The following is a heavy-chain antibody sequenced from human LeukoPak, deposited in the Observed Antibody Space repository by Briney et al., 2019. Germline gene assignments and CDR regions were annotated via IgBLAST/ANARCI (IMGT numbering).Heavy chain of an antibody. CDR1: GFTFSSFW. CDR2: IASDGSST. J-gene: IGHJ4*02. V-gene: IGHV3-74*01. Sequence: GGSLRLSCAASGFTFSSFWMNWVRQAPGKGRVWVSRIASDGSSTTYADSVKGRFSISRDNAKNTLYLQMNSLRVEDTAVYYCARGRPHGNDYWGQGTLVTVSS. CDR3: ARGRPHGNDY. D-gene: IGHD4-23*01.